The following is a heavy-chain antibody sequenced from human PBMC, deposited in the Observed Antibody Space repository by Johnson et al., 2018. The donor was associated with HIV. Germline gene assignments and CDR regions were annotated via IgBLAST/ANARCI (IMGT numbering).Heavy chain of an antibody. J-gene: IGHJ3*02. CDR3: ARATAYGGRVDGFNI. V-gene: IGHV3-20*04. D-gene: IGHD4-23*01. Sequence: MQLVESGGGVVRPGGSLRLSCAASGFSFDDYGMSWVRQAPGKGLEWVSGINWNGGATGYADSVKGRFTISRDNAKNSLDLQMNSLRGEDTALYYCARATAYGGRVDGFNIWGQGTMVTVSS. CDR1: GFSFDDYG. CDR2: INWNGGAT.